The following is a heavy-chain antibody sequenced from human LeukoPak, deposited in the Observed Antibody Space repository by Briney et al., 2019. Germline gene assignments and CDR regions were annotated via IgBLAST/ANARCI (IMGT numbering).Heavy chain of an antibody. D-gene: IGHD1-26*01. CDR3: ARHETGGSYPLKY. CDR2: IYYSGST. J-gene: IGHJ4*02. CDR1: GGSINSYY. V-gene: IGHV4-59*08. Sequence: SETLSLTCTVSGGSINSYYWSWIRQPPGKGLEWIGYIYYSGSTNYNPSLKSRVTISVDTSNNQFSLKLSSVTAADTAMYYCARHETGGSYPLKYWGQGLLVTVSS.